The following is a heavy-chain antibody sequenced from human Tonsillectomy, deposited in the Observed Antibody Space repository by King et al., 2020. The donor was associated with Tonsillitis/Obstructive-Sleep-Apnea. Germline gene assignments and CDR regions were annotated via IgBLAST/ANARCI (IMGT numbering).Heavy chain of an antibody. J-gene: IGHJ4*02. CDR2: ISYDGSNK. CDR1: GFXFXSYX. Sequence: VQLVESGGGVVQTGRSXXXSCXASGFXFXSYXXHXXXQAPGKGLEWVAVISYDGSNKYYADSVKGRFTISRDNSKNTLYMQMNSLRAEDTAVYYCARDTRGVADYWGQGTLVTVSS. CDR3: ARDTRGVADY. D-gene: IGHD2-15*01. V-gene: IGHV3-30*04.